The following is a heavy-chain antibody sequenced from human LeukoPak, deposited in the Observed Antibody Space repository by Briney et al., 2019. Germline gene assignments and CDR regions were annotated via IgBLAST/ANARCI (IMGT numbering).Heavy chain of an antibody. J-gene: IGHJ5*02. Sequence: GASVKVSCKASGYPFTNLGISWVRQAPGQGLEWMGWISAYTGNTKYAQRFQGRVTMTTDTSTSTAYMELRSLRSDDTAVFYCARDFWVRHSAPAPKDLWGQGTLVTVSS. CDR3: ARDFWVRHSAPAPKDL. D-gene: IGHD2-2*01. V-gene: IGHV1-18*01. CDR2: ISAYTGNT. CDR1: GYPFTNLG.